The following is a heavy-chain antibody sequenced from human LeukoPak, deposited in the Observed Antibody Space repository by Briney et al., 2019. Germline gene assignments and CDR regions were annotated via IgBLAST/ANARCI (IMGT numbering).Heavy chain of an antibody. V-gene: IGHV1-69*02. J-gene: IGHJ4*02. CDR3: ARSARGYSYGHDY. CDR1: GGTFSSYT. CDR2: IIPILGIA. Sequence: SGKVSCKASGGTFSSYTISWVRQAPGQGLEWMGRIIPILGIANYAQKFQGRVTITADKSTSTAYMELSSLRSEDTAVYYCARSARGYSYGHDYWGQGTLVTVSS. D-gene: IGHD5-18*01.